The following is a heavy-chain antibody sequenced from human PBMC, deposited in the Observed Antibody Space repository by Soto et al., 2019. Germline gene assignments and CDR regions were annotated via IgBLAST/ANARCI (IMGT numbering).Heavy chain of an antibody. V-gene: IGHV1-18*01. CDR2: ISAYDGKT. J-gene: IGHJ5*02. Sequence: GASVKVSCQTSGYTFNTYGIKWVRQAPGQGLELMGWISAYDGKTTYAEKFQGRVTMTTDTSTSTAYMELRSLRSDDTAIYYCARDPHEFWTSYRFDPWGQGTPVTVSS. D-gene: IGHD3-3*01. CDR3: ARDPHEFWTSYRFDP. CDR1: GYTFNTYG.